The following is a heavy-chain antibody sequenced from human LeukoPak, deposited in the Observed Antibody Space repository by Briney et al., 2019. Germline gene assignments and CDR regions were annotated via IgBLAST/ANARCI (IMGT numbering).Heavy chain of an antibody. V-gene: IGHV4-59*01. CDR2: IYYSGST. J-gene: IGHJ4*02. CDR1: GGSISSYY. CDR3: ARAVRLGELSYFDY. Sequence: PSETLSLTCTVSGGSISSYYWSWIRQPPGKGLEWIGYIYYSGSTNYNPSLKSRVTISVDTSKNQFSLKLSSMTAADTAVYYCARAVRLGELSYFDYWGQGTLVTVSS. D-gene: IGHD3-16*02.